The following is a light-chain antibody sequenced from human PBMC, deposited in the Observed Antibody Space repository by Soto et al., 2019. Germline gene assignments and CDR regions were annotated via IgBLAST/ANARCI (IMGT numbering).Light chain of an antibody. V-gene: IGKV3-15*01. Sequence: EIVMTQSPATLSVSPGERATLSCRASQSVSSNLAWYQQKPGQAPRLLIYGASTRATGIPARFSGSGSGTEFSLTISRLQSEDFAVYYCQQYNNWPFTFGPGTKVAIK. CDR3: QQYNNWPFT. CDR2: GAS. CDR1: QSVSSN. J-gene: IGKJ3*01.